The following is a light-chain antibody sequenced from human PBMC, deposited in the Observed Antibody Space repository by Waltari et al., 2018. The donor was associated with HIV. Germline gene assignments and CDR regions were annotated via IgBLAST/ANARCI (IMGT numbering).Light chain of an antibody. J-gene: IGLJ2*01. Sequence: QSDLTQPASVSGSPGQSITISCTGTSSDVGGYNYVSWYPQHSGKAPKLMIYEVSNRPSGVSNRFSGSKSGNTASLTISGLQAEDEAYYYCSSYTGTSTHVVFGGGTKLTVL. CDR3: SSYTGTSTHVV. CDR1: SSDVGGYNY. CDR2: EVS. V-gene: IGLV2-14*01.